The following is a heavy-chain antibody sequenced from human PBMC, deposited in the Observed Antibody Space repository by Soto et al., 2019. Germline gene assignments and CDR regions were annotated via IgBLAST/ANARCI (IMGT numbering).Heavy chain of an antibody. CDR2: IYYSGST. Sequence: SETLSLTCTVSGGSISSYYWSWIRQPPGKGLEWIGYIYYSGSTNYNPSLKSRVTISVDTSKHQFSLRLSSVTAADTAVYYCARADIVVVPAAIKRVWFDLWGQGNLVTVSS. J-gene: IGHJ5*02. CDR1: GGSISSYY. V-gene: IGHV4-59*01. CDR3: ARADIVVVPAAIKRVWFDL. D-gene: IGHD2-2*01.